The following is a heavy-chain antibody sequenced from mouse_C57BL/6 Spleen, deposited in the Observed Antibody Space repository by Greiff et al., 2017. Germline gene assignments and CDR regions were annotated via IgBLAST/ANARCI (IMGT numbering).Heavy chain of an antibody. J-gene: IGHJ1*03. D-gene: IGHD2-5*01. Sequence: EVMLVESGGGLVKPGGSLKLSCAASGFTFSSYAMSWVRQTPEKRLEWVATISDGGSYTYYPDNVKGRFTISRDNAKNNLYLQMSHLKSEDTAMYYCARDKGYSNYGDWYFDVWGTGTTVTVSS. CDR3: ARDKGYSNYGDWYFDV. CDR2: ISDGGSYT. CDR1: GFTFSSYA. V-gene: IGHV5-4*01.